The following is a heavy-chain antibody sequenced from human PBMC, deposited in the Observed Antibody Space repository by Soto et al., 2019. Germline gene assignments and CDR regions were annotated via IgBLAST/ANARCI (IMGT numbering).Heavy chain of an antibody. CDR1: GFMFSSHG. CDR2: ISSGGDLT. CDR3: AKIGQIGNWFFDY. Sequence: EVQLLESGGDLVQPGGSLRVSCAASGFMFSSHGMSWVRQAPGKGLEWVSSISSGGDLTYYAGSVKGRFTVSRDNLKNTLSLQMDSLRAEDTATYYCAKIGQIGNWFFDYCGQGTLVTVSS. J-gene: IGHJ4*02. D-gene: IGHD1-1*01. V-gene: IGHV3-23*01.